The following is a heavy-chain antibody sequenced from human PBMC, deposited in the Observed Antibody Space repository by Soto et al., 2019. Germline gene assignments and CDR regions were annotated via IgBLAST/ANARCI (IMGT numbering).Heavy chain of an antibody. D-gene: IGHD1-7*01. V-gene: IGHV4-39*01. J-gene: IGHJ5*02. Sequence: SETLSLTCSVSGGSIISSSYYWVWLRQPPGKGLEWMGSIYYSGSTYYNPSLKSRVTISVDTSKNQFSLKLSSVTAADTAVYYCARHRPYNWTYYPTENWFDPWGQGTLVTVSS. CDR2: IYYSGST. CDR3: ARHRPYNWTYYPTENWFDP. CDR1: GGSIISSSYY.